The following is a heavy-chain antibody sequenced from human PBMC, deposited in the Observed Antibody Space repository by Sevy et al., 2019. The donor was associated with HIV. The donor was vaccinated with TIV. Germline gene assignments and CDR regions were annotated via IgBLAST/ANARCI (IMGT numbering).Heavy chain of an antibody. J-gene: IGHJ6*02. V-gene: IGHV1-2*06. D-gene: IGHD6-13*01. CDR2: INPNSGGT. Sequence: ASVKVSCKASGNTFTVYYIHWVRQAPGQGLEWMGRINPNSGGTNYAQKFQGRVTMTSDTSISTAYMELSRLRSDDTAVYYCARERTRWQQLVEYYLGMDVWGQGTPVTVSS. CDR3: ARERTRWQQLVEYYLGMDV. CDR1: GNTFTVYY.